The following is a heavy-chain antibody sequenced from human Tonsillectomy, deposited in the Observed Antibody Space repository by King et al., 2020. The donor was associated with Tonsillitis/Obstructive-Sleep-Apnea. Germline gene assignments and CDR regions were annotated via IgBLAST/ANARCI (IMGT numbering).Heavy chain of an antibody. CDR2: IYYSGST. D-gene: IGHD1-26*01. Sequence: VQLQESGPGLVKPSETLSLTCTVSGGSISSYYWNWIRQPPGKGLAWIGYIYYSGSTNYNPSLKSRVTISVDTSKNQFSLKLSSVTAAGTAVYYCARRSPLTLRGSFDYYFDSWGQGTLVTVSS. CDR1: GGSISSYY. V-gene: IGHV4-59*01. J-gene: IGHJ4*02. CDR3: ARRSPLTLRGSFDYYFDS.